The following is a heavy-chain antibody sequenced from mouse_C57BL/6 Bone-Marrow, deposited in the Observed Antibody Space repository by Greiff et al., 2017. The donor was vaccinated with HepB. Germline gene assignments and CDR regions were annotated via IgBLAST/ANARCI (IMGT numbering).Heavy chain of an antibody. V-gene: IGHV1-7*01. J-gene: IGHJ1*03. CDR3: ARVAGYYYGSSYGYFDV. CDR1: GYTFTSYW. D-gene: IGHD1-1*01. Sequence: VQLQQSGAELAKPGASVKLSCKASGYTFTSYWMHWVKQRPGQGLEWIGYINPSSGYTKYNQKFKDKATVTADKSSSTAYMQLSSLTYEDSAVYYCARVAGYYYGSSYGYFDVWGTGTTVTVSS. CDR2: INPSSGYT.